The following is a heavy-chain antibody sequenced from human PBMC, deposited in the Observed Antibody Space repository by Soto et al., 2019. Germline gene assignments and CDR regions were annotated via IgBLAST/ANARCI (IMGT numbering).Heavy chain of an antibody. CDR3: ARDDYEFCSGYRVFDF. CDR1: GYTFTGYY. Sequence: ASVKVSCKASGYTFTGYYMHWVRQAPGQGLEWMGWINPNSGGTNYAQKFQGRVTMTRDTSISTAYMEMSRLRSDDTAVYYCARDDYEFCSGYRVFDFWGQGSLVTGSS. J-gene: IGHJ4*02. CDR2: INPNSGGT. V-gene: IGHV1-2*02. D-gene: IGHD3-3*01.